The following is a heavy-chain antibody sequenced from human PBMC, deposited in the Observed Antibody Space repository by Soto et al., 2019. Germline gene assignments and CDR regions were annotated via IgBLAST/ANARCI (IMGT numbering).Heavy chain of an antibody. Sequence: GASVKVSCKASGYTFTSYAMHLVRQAPGQRLEWMGWINAGNGNTKYSQKFQGRVTITRDTSASTAYMELSSLRSEDTAVYYCARDGSTSSIPYYYGMDVWGQGTTVTVSS. CDR3: ARDGSTSSIPYYYGMDV. V-gene: IGHV1-3*01. CDR1: GYTFTSYA. D-gene: IGHD2-2*01. J-gene: IGHJ6*02. CDR2: INAGNGNT.